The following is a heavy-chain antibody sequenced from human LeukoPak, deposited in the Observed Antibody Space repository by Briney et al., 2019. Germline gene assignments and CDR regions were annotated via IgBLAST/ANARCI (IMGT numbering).Heavy chain of an antibody. J-gene: IGHJ4*02. CDR1: GFIFNSYA. V-gene: IGHV3-23*01. CDR3: AKDWGWLKFDS. Sequence: GGSLRLSCAASGFIFNSYAMGWVRQAPGKGLEWVSTISSSGGASYYADSVKGRFTISRDNAKSSLYLQMNSLKAEDTAVYYCAKDWGWLKFDSWGQGTLVTVSS. CDR2: ISSSGGAS. D-gene: IGHD3-16*01.